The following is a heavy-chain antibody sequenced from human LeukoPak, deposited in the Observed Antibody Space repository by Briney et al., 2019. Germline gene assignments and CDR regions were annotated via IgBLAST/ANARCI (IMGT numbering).Heavy chain of an antibody. CDR1: GFTSSDYY. J-gene: IGHJ6*02. D-gene: IGHD3-9*01. V-gene: IGHV3-11*01. CDR3: ARDQRRYFDWPMDYYYGMDV. Sequence: GGSLRLSCAASGFTSSDYYMSWIRQAPGEGLGWVSYISSSGSTIYYADSLKGRFTISRDNAKNSLYLQMNSLRAEDTAVYYCARDQRRYFDWPMDYYYGMDVWGQGTTVTVSS. CDR2: ISSSGSTI.